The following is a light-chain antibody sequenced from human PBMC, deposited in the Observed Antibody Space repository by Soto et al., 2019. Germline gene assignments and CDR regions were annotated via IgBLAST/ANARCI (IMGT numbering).Light chain of an antibody. CDR2: GAS. V-gene: IGKV3-15*01. CDR1: QSVSSN. Sequence: EIVLTQSPGILSLSPGERASLSCGASQSVSSNLAWYQQKPGQAPRLLIYGASTRATGIPARFSGSGSGTEFTLTISSLQSEDFAVYYCQQYNNWPGTFGQGTKVDIK. J-gene: IGKJ1*01. CDR3: QQYNNWPGT.